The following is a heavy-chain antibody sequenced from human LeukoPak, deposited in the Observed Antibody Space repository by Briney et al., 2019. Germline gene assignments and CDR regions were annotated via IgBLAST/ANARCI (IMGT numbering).Heavy chain of an antibody. J-gene: IGHJ5*02. CDR2: ISGSGGST. CDR3: AKEGGYYYDSSPFDP. V-gene: IGHV3-23*01. Sequence: LPGGSLRLSCAASGFTFSSYAMSWVRQAPGKGLEWVSAISGSGGSTYYADSVKGRFTISRDNSKNTLYLQMNSLRPEDTAFYYCAKEGGYYYDSSPFDPWGQGTLVTVSS. CDR1: GFTFSSYA. D-gene: IGHD3-22*01.